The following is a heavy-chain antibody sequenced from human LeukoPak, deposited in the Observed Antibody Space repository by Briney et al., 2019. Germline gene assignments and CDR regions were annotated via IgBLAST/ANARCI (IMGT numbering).Heavy chain of an antibody. D-gene: IGHD2-2*01. Sequence: PSETLSLTCTVSGGSISSYYWSWIRQPPGKGLEWIGYIYYSGSTNYNPSLKSRVTISVDTSKNQFSLKLSSVTAADTAVYYCARGRADIVVVPAPTPRDMDVWGQGTTVTVSS. CDR1: GGSISSYY. CDR2: IYYSGST. CDR3: ARGRADIVVVPAPTPRDMDV. J-gene: IGHJ6*02. V-gene: IGHV4-59*12.